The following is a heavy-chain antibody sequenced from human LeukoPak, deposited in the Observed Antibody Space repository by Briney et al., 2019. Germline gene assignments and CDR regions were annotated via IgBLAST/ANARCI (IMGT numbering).Heavy chain of an antibody. Sequence: SETLSLTCTVSGGSISNYYWSWIRQPPGKGLEWIGYIYYSGSTNYNPSLKSRVTISVDTSKNQFSLKLSSVTAADTAVYYCARRQTTYSGYVNWFDPWGQGTLVTVSS. CDR2: IYYSGST. CDR1: GGSISNYY. J-gene: IGHJ5*02. V-gene: IGHV4-59*01. CDR3: ARRQTTYSGYVNWFDP. D-gene: IGHD5-12*01.